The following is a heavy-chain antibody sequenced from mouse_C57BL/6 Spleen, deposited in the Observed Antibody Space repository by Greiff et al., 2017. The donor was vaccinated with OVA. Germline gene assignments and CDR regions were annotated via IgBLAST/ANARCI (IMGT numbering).Heavy chain of an antibody. J-gene: IGHJ4*01. CDR3: ARWRGEDAMDY. CDR2: IDPSDSYT. Sequence: QVQLQQSGAELVRPGTSVKLSCKASGYTFTSYWMHWVKQRPGQGLEWIGVIDPSDSYTNYNQKFKGKATLTVDTSSSTAYMQLSSLTSEDSAVYYCARWRGEDAMDYWGQGTSVTVSS. V-gene: IGHV1-59*01. CDR1: GYTFTSYW.